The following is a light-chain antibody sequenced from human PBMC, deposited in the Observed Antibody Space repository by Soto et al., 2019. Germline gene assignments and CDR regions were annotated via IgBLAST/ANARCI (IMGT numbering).Light chain of an antibody. J-gene: IGLJ2*01. Sequence: QSALTQPASVSGSPGQSITISCTGTSSDIGAYNFVSWYQQHPGKAPKLMLYDVNIRPSGVSNRFSGSKSGNTASLTISGLQAEDEADHFCTLWTTSTTMIFGGGTKVTVL. V-gene: IGLV2-14*03. CDR2: DVN. CDR1: SSDIGAYNF. CDR3: TLWTTSTTMI.